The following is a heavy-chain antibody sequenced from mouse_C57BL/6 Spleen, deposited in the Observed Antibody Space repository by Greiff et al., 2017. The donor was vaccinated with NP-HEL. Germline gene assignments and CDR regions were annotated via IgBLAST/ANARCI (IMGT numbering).Heavy chain of an antibody. V-gene: IGHV1-53*01. CDR1: GYTFTSYW. CDR2: INPSNGGT. CDR3: ARMGIYDGYYDYFDY. Sequence: QVQLQQSGTELVKPGASVKLSCKASGYTFTSYWMHWVKQRPGQGLEWIGNINPSNGGTNYNEKFKSKATLTVDKSSSSAYMQLSSLTSEDSAVYYCARMGIYDGYYDYFDYWGQGTTLTVSS. D-gene: IGHD2-3*01. J-gene: IGHJ2*01.